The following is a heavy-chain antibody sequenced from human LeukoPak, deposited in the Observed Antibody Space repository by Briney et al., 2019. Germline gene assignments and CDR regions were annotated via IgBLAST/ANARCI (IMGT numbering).Heavy chain of an antibody. J-gene: IGHJ6*02. CDR1: GDTFTSYY. CDR2: INPSGGST. D-gene: IGHD3-3*01. V-gene: IGHV1-46*01. Sequence: ASVKVSCKASGDTFTSYYMHWVRQAPGQGPEWMGIINPSGGSTTFAQKFQGRVTMTRDTSTSTVYMELSSLRSEDTAVYYCARVSSFGVVSPNSMDVWGQGTTVTVSS. CDR3: ARVSSFGVVSPNSMDV.